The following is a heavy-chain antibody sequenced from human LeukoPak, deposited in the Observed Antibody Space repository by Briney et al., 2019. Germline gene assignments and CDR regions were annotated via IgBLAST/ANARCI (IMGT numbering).Heavy chain of an antibody. CDR2: ISAYNGNT. CDR3: ARAFSQWSSGHFLGY. J-gene: IGHJ4*02. V-gene: IGHV1-18*01. D-gene: IGHD3-22*01. CDR1: GYTFTSYG. Sequence: GASVKVSCTASGYTFTSYGISWVRQAPGQGLEWMGWISAYNGNTNYAQKLQGRVTMTTDTSTSTAYMELRSLRSDDTAVYDCARAFSQWSSGHFLGYWGQGTLVTVSS.